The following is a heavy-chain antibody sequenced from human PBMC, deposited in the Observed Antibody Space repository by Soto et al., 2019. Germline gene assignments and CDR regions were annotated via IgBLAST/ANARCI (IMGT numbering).Heavy chain of an antibody. CDR2: IFDSGPT. Sequence: QVQLEQSGPGLVKPSQTLSLTCTISGGSITSVNHYWSWIRQSPGEGLDWIGYIFDSGPTHYNPYLNGRLTIAGDTSQTQFSLTTRSVTVADTAVYYCAREVAGTGALAYWGQGTLVTVS. J-gene: IGHJ4*02. V-gene: IGHV4-31*02. CDR1: GGSITSVNHY. D-gene: IGHD2-8*02. CDR3: AREVAGTGALAY.